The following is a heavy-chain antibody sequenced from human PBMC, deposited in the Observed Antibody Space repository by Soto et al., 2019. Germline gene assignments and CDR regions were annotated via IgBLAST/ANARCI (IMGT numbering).Heavy chain of an antibody. CDR2: ISGSGGST. V-gene: IGHV3-23*01. CDR3: AKASGIVVVPAALRGVYYFDY. J-gene: IGHJ4*02. D-gene: IGHD2-2*02. CDR1: GFTFSSYA. Sequence: PGGSLRLSCAASGFTFSSYAMSWVRQAPGKGLEWVSAISGSGGSTYYADSVKGRFTISRDNSKNTLYLQMNSLRAEDTAVYYCAKASGIVVVPAALRGVYYFDYWGQGTLVTVSS.